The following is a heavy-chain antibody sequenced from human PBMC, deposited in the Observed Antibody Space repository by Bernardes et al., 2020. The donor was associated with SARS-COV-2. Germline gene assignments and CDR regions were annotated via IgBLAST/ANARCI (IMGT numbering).Heavy chain of an antibody. V-gene: IGHV3-48*01. CDR3: ARDRFQQWLAKGGIWFDP. Sequence: GSLSLSGAASGFTFSSYSMNWVRTAPGKGLEWVSYISSSSSTIYYADSVKGRFTISRDNAKNSLYLQMNSLRAEDTAVYYCARDRFQQWLAKGGIWFDPWGQGTLVTVSS. J-gene: IGHJ5*02. CDR1: GFTFSSYS. D-gene: IGHD6-19*01. CDR2: ISSSSSTI.